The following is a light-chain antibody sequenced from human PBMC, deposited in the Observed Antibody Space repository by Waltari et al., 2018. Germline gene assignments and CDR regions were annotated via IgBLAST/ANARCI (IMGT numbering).Light chain of an antibody. CDR3: SSYTLSSNLEV. Sequence: QSALTQPASVSGSPGQSITISCTGTSTDVDSYNYVSWYQQHPGKAPKLIIYEVTDRPRGVSNRFSGSKSGNAASLTISGLQAEDEADYYCSSYTLSSNLEVFGGGTKLAVL. CDR1: STDVDSYNY. V-gene: IGLV2-14*01. J-gene: IGLJ2*01. CDR2: EVT.